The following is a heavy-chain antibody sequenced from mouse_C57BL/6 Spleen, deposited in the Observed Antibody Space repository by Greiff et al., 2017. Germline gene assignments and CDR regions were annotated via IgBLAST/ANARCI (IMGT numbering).Heavy chain of an antibody. CDR2: INPNNGGT. Sequence: EVKVVESGPELVKPGASVKIPCKASGYTFTDYNMDWVKQSHGKSLEWIGDINPNNGGTIYNQKFKGKATLTVDKSSSTAYMELRSLTSEDTAVYYWARRSNYVDYWGQGTTLTVSS. D-gene: IGHD5-1*01. CDR3: ARRSNYVDY. CDR1: GYTFTDYN. J-gene: IGHJ2*01. V-gene: IGHV1-18*01.